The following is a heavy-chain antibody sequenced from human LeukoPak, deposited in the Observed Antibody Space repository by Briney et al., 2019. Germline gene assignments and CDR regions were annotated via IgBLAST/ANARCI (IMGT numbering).Heavy chain of an antibody. V-gene: IGHV3-21*01. Sequence: PGGSLRLSCAASGFTFSSYSMNWVRQAPGKGLEWVSSISSSSSYIYYADSVKGRFTISRDNAKNSLYLQMNSLRAEDTAVYYCARDPGTIFGVVIHRPDYWGQGTLVTVSS. J-gene: IGHJ4*02. D-gene: IGHD3-3*01. CDR3: ARDPGTIFGVVIHRPDY. CDR2: ISSSSSYI. CDR1: GFTFSSYS.